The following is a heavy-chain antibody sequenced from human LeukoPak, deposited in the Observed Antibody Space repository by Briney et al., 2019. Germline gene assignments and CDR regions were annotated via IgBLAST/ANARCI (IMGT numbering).Heavy chain of an antibody. D-gene: IGHD2-21*02. CDR2: ISSSSGYI. CDR3: ARDSIPYCGGDCYPYFDY. V-gene: IGHV3-21*01. CDR1: GFTFSSYS. Sequence: PGGSLRLSCAASGFTFSSYSMNWVRQAPGKGLEWVSSISSSSGYIYYADSVKGRFTISRDNAKNSLYLQMNSLRAEDTAVYYCARDSIPYCGGDCYPYFDYWGQGTLVTVSS. J-gene: IGHJ4*02.